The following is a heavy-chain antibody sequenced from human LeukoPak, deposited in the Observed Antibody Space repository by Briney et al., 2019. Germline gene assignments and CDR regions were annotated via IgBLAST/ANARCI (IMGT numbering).Heavy chain of an antibody. D-gene: IGHD3-10*01. Sequence: PSQTLSLTCTVSNGSISSGSYYWSWIRQPAGKGLEWIGRIYTSGSTNYNPSLQSRLTISVDTSKNQFSLKLSSVVRGVIRGSYYFDYWGQGTLVTVSS. CDR3: FDY. CDR2: IYTSGST. V-gene: IGHV4-61*02. CDR1: NGSISSGSYY. J-gene: IGHJ4*02.